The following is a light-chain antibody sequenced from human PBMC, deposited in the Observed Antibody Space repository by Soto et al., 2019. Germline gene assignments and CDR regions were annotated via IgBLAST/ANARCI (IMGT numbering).Light chain of an antibody. CDR3: SSYSDTNIYV. V-gene: IGLV2-11*01. Sequence: QSVLTQPRSVSGSPGQSVTISCTGASSDVGGYNYVSWYQQHPGKAPKLMIYDVSKRPSGVPDRFSGSKSGNTASLTISGLQAEDEADYYCSSYSDTNIYVFGTGTKVTVL. CDR2: DVS. J-gene: IGLJ1*01. CDR1: SSDVGGYNY.